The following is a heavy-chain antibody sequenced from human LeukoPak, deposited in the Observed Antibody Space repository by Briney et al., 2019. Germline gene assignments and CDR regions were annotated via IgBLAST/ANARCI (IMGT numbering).Heavy chain of an antibody. J-gene: IGHJ4*02. CDR2: IRYDGSNK. V-gene: IGHV3-30*02. CDR1: GFTFSSYG. D-gene: IGHD1-26*01. CDR3: AKPTARGATGDY. Sequence: PGGSLRLSCAASGFTFSSYGMHWVRQAPGKGLEWVAFIRYDGSNKYYADSVKGRFTISRDNSKDTLYLQMNSLRAEDTAVYYCAKPTARGATGDYWGQGTLVTVSS.